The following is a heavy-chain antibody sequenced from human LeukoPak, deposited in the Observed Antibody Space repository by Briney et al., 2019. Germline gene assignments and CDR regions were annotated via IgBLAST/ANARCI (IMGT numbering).Heavy chain of an antibody. CDR3: ARARYYYDSSGYGLDY. D-gene: IGHD3-22*01. J-gene: IGHJ4*02. CDR2: IIPIFGTA. CDR1: GGTFSSYA. Sequence: ASVKVSCKASGGTFSSYAISWVRQAPGRGLEWMGRIIPIFGTANYAQKFQGRVTITTDESTSTAYMELSSLRSEDTAVYYCARARYYYDSSGYGLDYWGQGTLVTVSS. V-gene: IGHV1-69*05.